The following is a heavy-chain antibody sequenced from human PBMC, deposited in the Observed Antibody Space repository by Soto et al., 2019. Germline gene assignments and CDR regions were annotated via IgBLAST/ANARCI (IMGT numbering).Heavy chain of an antibody. J-gene: IGHJ6*02. CDR2: IYYSGST. V-gene: IGHV4-59*01. Sequence: PSETRSRTGAVGGSSIRSYGWSWVGQPPGKGLEWIGYIYYSGSTKYNPSLNSRGTISAAQSQHRVSLKVRSVNAEATPLYSCATLYSISGRPFMDLWRPGSTVTVSS. CDR1: GSSIRSYG. CDR3: ATLYSISGRPFMDL. D-gene: IGHD3-10*01.